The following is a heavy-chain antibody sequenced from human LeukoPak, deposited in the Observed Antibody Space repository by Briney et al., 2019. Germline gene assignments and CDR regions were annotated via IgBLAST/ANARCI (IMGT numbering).Heavy chain of an antibody. CDR3: ARDRGDGYVDY. CDR1: GFTFSDYY. V-gene: IGHV3-66*01. D-gene: IGHD3-10*01. CDR2: IYSGGST. J-gene: IGHJ4*02. Sequence: PGGSLRLSCAASGFTFSDYYMSWVRQAPGKGLEWVSVIYSGGSTYYADSVKGRFTISRDNSKNTLYLQMNSLRAEDTAVYYCARDRGDGYVDYWGQGTLVTVSS.